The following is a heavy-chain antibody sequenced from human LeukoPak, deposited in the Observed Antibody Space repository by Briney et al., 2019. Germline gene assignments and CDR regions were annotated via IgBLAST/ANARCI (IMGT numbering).Heavy chain of an antibody. CDR1: GFTLSSDW. CDR2: IKKDGIEK. J-gene: IGHJ4*02. D-gene: IGHD2-2*01. V-gene: IGHV3-7*01. Sequence: GGSLRLSCVVSGFTLSSDWMSWVRQAPGKGLEWVANIKKDGIEKYCVESVKGRFTISRDNAKNSLSLQMNSLRAEDTAVHYCARGRYSSRSGGYYFDIWGQGTLVTVSS. CDR3: ARGRYSSRSGGYYFDI.